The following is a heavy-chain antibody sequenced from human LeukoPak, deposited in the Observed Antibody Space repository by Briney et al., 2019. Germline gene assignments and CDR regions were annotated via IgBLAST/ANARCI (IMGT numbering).Heavy chain of an antibody. D-gene: IGHD6-19*01. V-gene: IGHV1-2*02. J-gene: IGHJ4*02. CDR3: ARLEWYSSGCY. CDR1: GYTFTGYY. CDR2: INPNSGGT. Sequence: GSVTVSCTASGYTFTGYYMHWVRQAPGQGLEWMGWINPNSGGTNYAQKFQGRVTMTRDTSISTAYMELSRLRSDDTAVYYCARLEWYSSGCYWGQGTLVTVSS.